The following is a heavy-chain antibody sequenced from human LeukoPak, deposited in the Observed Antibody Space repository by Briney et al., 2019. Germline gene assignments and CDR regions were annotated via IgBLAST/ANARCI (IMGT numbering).Heavy chain of an antibody. V-gene: IGHV1-2*02. D-gene: IGHD5-12*01. CDR2: INPNSGGT. CDR3: ATGGGGYSGYDQSYLLHYYYYMDV. J-gene: IGHJ6*03. CDR1: GYTFTGYY. Sequence: GASVKVSCKASGYTFTGYYMHWVRQAPGQGLEWMGWINPNSGGTNYAQKFQGRVTMTRDTSISTAYMELSRLRSDDTAVYYCATGGGGYSGYDQSYLLHYYYYMDVWGKGTTVTISS.